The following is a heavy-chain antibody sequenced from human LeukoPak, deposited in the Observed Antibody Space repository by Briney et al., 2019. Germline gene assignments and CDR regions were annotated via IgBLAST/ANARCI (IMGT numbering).Heavy chain of an antibody. V-gene: IGHV7-4-1*02. Sequence: ASVKVSCKASGYTFTNYAMNWVRRAPGQGLEWMGWMNTNTGNPTYAQGFTGRFVFSLDTSVSTAYLQISSLRTEDTAVYYCAVLSYDSSGYYYPFDYWGQGTLVTVSS. D-gene: IGHD3-22*01. J-gene: IGHJ4*02. CDR1: GYTFTNYA. CDR2: MNTNTGNP. CDR3: AVLSYDSSGYYYPFDY.